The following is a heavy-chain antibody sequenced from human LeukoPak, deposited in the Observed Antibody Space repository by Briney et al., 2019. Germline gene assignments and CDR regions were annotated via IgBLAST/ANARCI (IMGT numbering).Heavy chain of an antibody. CDR1: GYSFTSYW. Sequence: GASLQISCKGSGYSFTSYWIGWVRPLPGKGLEWMGIIYPGDSDTRYSPSFQGQVTISADKSISTAYLQWSSLKASDTAMYYCARGPLGPIPYSNFDYWGQGTLVTVSS. D-gene: IGHD2-21*01. CDR3: ARGPLGPIPYSNFDY. CDR2: IYPGDSDT. J-gene: IGHJ4*02. V-gene: IGHV5-51*01.